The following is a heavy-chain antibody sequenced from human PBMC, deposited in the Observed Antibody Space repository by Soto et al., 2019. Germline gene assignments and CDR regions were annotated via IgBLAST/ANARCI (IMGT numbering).Heavy chain of an antibody. Sequence: TLSLTFTVSGGSVSSGGYYWSGIRQHPGKGLEWIGYIYYSGSTYYNPSLKSRVTISVDTSKNQFSLKLSSVTAADTAVYYCARYNMVGARGVMGFDYWGQGTLVTVSS. D-gene: IGHD3-10*01. CDR1: GGSVSSGGYY. V-gene: IGHV4-31*03. CDR3: ARYNMVGARGVMGFDY. CDR2: IYYSGST. J-gene: IGHJ4*02.